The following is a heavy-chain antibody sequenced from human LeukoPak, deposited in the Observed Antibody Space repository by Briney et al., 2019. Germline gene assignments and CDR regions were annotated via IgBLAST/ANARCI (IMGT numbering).Heavy chain of an antibody. CDR3: AKTRPLDSSSWSHGDH. J-gene: IGHJ4*02. Sequence: PGGSLRLSCAASGFTFSSYAMSWVRQAPGKGLEWVSAISGSGDSTYYGDSVKGRFTISRDNSKNTLYLQMNSLRAEDTAVYYCAKTRPLDSSSWSHGDHWGQGTLVTASS. D-gene: IGHD6-13*01. V-gene: IGHV3-23*01. CDR1: GFTFSSYA. CDR2: ISGSGDST.